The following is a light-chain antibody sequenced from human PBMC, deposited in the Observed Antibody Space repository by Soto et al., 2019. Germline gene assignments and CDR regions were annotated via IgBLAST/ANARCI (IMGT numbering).Light chain of an antibody. Sequence: DIQLTQSPSFLSASVGDRVTINFRASQGISSYLAWYQQKPGKAPKLLIYAASTLQSGVPSRFSGSGSGTEFTLTISRLQPEDFATYYCQQLNSYPITFGQGTRLEIK. CDR3: QQLNSYPIT. V-gene: IGKV1-9*01. CDR1: QGISSY. J-gene: IGKJ5*01. CDR2: AAS.